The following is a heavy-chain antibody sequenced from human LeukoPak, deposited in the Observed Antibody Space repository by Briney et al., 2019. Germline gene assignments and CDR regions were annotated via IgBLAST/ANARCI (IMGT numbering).Heavy chain of an antibody. CDR1: GGSISSYY. V-gene: IGHV4-59*01. D-gene: IGHD6-19*01. Sequence: SETLSLTCTVSGGSISSYYWSWIRQPPGKGLEWIGYIYYSGSTNYNPSLKSRVTISVDTSNNQFSLNMSSVTAADTPGYYCARDLLSTAGYLDYWVQGTLVTVSS. CDR2: IYYSGST. J-gene: IGHJ4*02. CDR3: ARDLLSTAGYLDY.